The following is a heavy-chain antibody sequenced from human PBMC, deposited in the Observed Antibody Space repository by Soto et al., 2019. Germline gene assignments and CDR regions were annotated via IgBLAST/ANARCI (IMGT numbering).Heavy chain of an antibody. CDR2: IIHSGRN. Sequence: QVHLQQWGAGLLKPSETLSLTCSVDGGSFSGYHWTWIRQFPGKGLEWIGEIIHSGRNNSNPSLSGRVSLSIDPSKKQFSLKLASVTASDTARYSRARRPTREIGFGDYEGLDIGGRGTLVTVSS. J-gene: IGHJ2*01. V-gene: IGHV4-34*12. CDR1: GGSFSGYH. D-gene: IGHD4-17*01. CDR3: ARRPTREIGFGDYEGLDI.